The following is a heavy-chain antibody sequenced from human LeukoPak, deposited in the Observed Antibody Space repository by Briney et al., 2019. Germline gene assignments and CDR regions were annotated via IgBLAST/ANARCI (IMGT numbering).Heavy chain of an antibody. Sequence: ASVKVSCKASGYSFTSYGITWVRQAPGQGLEWMGRISAYNGNTNYAQLLQGRVTMTTDTSTSTAYMELRSLRSYDTAVYYCARDCDRSGYYCYWGQGTLVTVSS. J-gene: IGHJ4*02. CDR2: ISAYNGNT. D-gene: IGHD3-22*01. V-gene: IGHV1-18*01. CDR1: GYSFTSYG. CDR3: ARDCDRSGYYCY.